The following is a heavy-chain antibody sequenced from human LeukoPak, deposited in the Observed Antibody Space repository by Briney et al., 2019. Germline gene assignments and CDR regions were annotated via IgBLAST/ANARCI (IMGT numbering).Heavy chain of an antibody. Sequence: ASAKVSCKASGYTFTSYDIHWVRQAPGQGLEWMGIVHPSTGSTSFTQKFQGRVTMTSDTSTRTVYMELRSLRSDDTAVYYCARVSYEAFDYWGQGTLVTVSS. J-gene: IGHJ4*02. CDR2: VHPSTGST. D-gene: IGHD5-12*01. CDR3: ARVSYEAFDY. V-gene: IGHV1-46*01. CDR1: GYTFTSYD.